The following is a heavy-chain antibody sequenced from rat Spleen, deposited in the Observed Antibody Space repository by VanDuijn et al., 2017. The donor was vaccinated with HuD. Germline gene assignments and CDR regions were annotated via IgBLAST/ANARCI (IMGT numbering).Heavy chain of an antibody. CDR1: GFSLSNYG. CDR3: ARVGYSSYVRYFDY. CDR2: ISSGGTT. Sequence: QVQLKESGPGLVQPSQTLSLTCTVSGFSLSNYGVSWVRQPPGKGLEWIAAISSGGTTYYNSVFKSRLSISRDTSKSQVFLKMNSLQTEDTATYYCARVGYSSYVRYFDYWGHGVMVTVSS. J-gene: IGHJ2*01. D-gene: IGHD1-2*01. V-gene: IGHV2S8*01.